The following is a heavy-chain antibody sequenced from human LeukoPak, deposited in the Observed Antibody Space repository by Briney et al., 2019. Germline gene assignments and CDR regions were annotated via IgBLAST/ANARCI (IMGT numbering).Heavy chain of an antibody. CDR1: GGSFSGYY. CDR3: ASSSRSSTSCQTPLDY. CDR2: INHSGST. D-gene: IGHD2-2*01. V-gene: IGHV4-34*01. Sequence: SETLSLTCAVYGGSFSGYYWSWIRQPPGKGLEWIGEINHSGSTNYNPSLKSRVTISVDTSKNQFSLKLSSVTAADTAVYYCASSSRSSTSCQTPLDYWGQGTLVTVSS. J-gene: IGHJ4*02.